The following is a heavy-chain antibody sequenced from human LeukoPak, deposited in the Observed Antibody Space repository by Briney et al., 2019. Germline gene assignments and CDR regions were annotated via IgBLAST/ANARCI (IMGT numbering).Heavy chain of an antibody. V-gene: IGHV3-33*01. CDR3: ARATYDILTGQDSYYYYYGMDV. Sequence: PGGSLRLSCAASGFTFSSYGMHWVRQAPGKGLEWVAVIWYDGSNKYYADSVKGRFTISRDNSKNTLYLQMNSLRVEDTAVYYCARATYDILTGQDSYYYYYGMDVWGQGTTVTVSS. CDR1: GFTFSSYG. D-gene: IGHD3-9*01. J-gene: IGHJ6*02. CDR2: IWYDGSNK.